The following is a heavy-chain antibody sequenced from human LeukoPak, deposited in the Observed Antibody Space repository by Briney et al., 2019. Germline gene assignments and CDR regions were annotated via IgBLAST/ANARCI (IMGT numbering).Heavy chain of an antibody. CDR2: INPNSGGT. CDR1: GYTFTGYY. V-gene: IGHV1-2*02. Sequence: ASVKLSCKASGYTFTGYYMHWVRQAPGQGLEWMGWINPNSGGTNYAQTFQGRVTMTRDTSISTAYMELSRLRSDDTAVYYCARGDLEYSSSSDYYYYYGMDVWGQGTTVTVSS. J-gene: IGHJ6*02. D-gene: IGHD6-6*01. CDR3: ARGDLEYSSSSDYYYYYGMDV.